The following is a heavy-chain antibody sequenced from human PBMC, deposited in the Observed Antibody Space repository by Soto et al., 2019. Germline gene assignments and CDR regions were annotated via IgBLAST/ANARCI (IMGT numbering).Heavy chain of an antibody. CDR3: VRGYCSSTNFPAAMFYFDY. CDR2: VTWNSGFT. J-gene: IGHJ4*02. D-gene: IGHD2-2*01. CDR1: GFTFDDYT. V-gene: IGHV3-9*01. Sequence: ESGGGLVQPGRSLRLSCAASGFTFDDYTMHWVRQAPGKGLEWVSGVTWNSGFTAYADSVKGRFTISRDNAKNSLYLQMISLRPEDTALYSCVRGYCSSTNFPAAMFYFDYWGQGALVTGSS.